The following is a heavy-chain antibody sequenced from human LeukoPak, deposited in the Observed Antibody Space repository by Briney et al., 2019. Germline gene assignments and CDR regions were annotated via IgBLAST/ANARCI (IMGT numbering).Heavy chain of an antibody. CDR1: GYTFTSYD. J-gene: IGHJ4*02. CDR3: ARAPSIAVAVYFDY. Sequence: ASVKVSCKASGYTFTSYDINWVRQAPGQGLEWMGWMNANSGNTGYAQKFQGRLTMTRDTSISTAYMELSRLRSDDTAVYYCARAPSIAVAVYFDYWGQGTLVTVSS. V-gene: IGHV1-8*01. D-gene: IGHD6-19*01. CDR2: MNANSGNT.